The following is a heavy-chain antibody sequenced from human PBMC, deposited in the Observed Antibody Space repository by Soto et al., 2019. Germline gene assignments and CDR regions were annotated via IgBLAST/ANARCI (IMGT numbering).Heavy chain of an antibody. D-gene: IGHD1-1*01. CDR1: GFTFSAYW. CDR2: ISDDGSTA. Sequence: PGGSLRLSCAVSGFTFSAYWMHGVRQVPGKGLTWVSRISDDGSTATYADSVKGRFVISRDNAKNSLYLEMNTLIVDDSGLYYCARGPRVSSTGTGAHWGRGTLVTVSS. CDR3: ARGPRVSSTGTGAH. V-gene: IGHV3-74*01. J-gene: IGHJ4*02.